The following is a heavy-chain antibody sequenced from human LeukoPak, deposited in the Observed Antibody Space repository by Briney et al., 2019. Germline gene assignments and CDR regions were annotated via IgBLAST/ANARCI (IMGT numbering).Heavy chain of an antibody. J-gene: IGHJ4*02. V-gene: IGHV3-23*01. CDR1: GFTFSSYA. Sequence: GGSLRVSCAASGFTFSSYAMSWVRQAPGKGLEWVSAISGSGGSTYYADSVKGRFTISRDNSKNTLYLQMNSLRAEDTAVYYCAKDTTMIVVAYFDYWGQGTLVTVSS. CDR2: ISGSGGST. D-gene: IGHD3-22*01. CDR3: AKDTTMIVVAYFDY.